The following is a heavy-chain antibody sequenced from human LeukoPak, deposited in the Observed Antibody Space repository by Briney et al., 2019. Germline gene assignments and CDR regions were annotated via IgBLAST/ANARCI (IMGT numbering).Heavy chain of an antibody. CDR3: ARNKWGDYTGSDY. CDR1: GFTLSSYS. D-gene: IGHD4-17*01. CDR2: ISSSSSTI. V-gene: IGHV3-48*02. J-gene: IGHJ4*02. Sequence: GGSLRLSCVASGFTLSSYSVNWVRQAPGKGLEWVSYISSSSSTIYYAGSVKGRFTISRDNARDSLYLQMNSLRDEDTAVYYCARNKWGDYTGSDYWGQGTLVTVSS.